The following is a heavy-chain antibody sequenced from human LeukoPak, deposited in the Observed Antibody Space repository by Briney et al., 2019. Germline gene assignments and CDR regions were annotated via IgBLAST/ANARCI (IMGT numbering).Heavy chain of an antibody. Sequence: SETLSLTCTVSGGSISGSSYYWGWIRQPPGKGLEWIGSIYFTGNAYYNPSLKSRVTISVDTSKNQFSLILRSVTAADTAVYYCARSLRGAAHHFDYWGQGTLVTVSS. CDR1: GGSISGSSYY. V-gene: IGHV4-39*01. D-gene: IGHD6-6*01. CDR3: ARSLRGAAHHFDY. J-gene: IGHJ4*02. CDR2: IYFTGNA.